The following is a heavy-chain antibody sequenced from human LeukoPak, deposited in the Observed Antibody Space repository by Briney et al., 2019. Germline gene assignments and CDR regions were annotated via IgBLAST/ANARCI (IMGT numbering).Heavy chain of an antibody. J-gene: IGHJ3*02. Sequence: SETLSPTCTVSGGSISSGSYYWSWIRQPAGKGLEWIGRIYTSGSTNYNPSLKSRVTISVDTSKSQFSLKLSSVTAADTAVYYCAREQDYDSSGYYYVLTFDIWGQGTMVTVSS. D-gene: IGHD3-22*01. CDR3: AREQDYDSSGYYYVLTFDI. V-gene: IGHV4-61*02. CDR1: GGSISSGSYY. CDR2: IYTSGST.